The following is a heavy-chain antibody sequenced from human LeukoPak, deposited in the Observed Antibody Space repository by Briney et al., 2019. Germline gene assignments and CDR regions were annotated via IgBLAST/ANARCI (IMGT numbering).Heavy chain of an antibody. CDR1: GYTFTGYY. V-gene: IGHV1-2*02. J-gene: IGHJ6*03. Sequence: GASVKVSCKASGYTFTGYYLHWVRQAPGQGLERMGWINPNGGGTKYVQKFQGRVTMTSDASISTAYMELSSLTSDDTAVYFCAREIDYYMDVWGKGTTVTVSS. CDR3: AREIDYYMDV. CDR2: INPNGGGT.